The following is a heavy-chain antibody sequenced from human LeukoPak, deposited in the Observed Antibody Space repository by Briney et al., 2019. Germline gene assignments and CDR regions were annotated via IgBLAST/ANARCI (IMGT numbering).Heavy chain of an antibody. J-gene: IGHJ3*02. Sequence: PSETLSLTCAVYGGSSSGYYWSWIRQPPGKGLEWIGEINHSGSTNYNPSLKSRVTISVDTSKNQFSLKLSSVTAADTAVYYCASLRGVQGRDAFDIWGQGTMVTVSS. CDR2: INHSGST. V-gene: IGHV4-34*01. D-gene: IGHD5-12*01. CDR3: ASLRGVQGRDAFDI. CDR1: GGSSSGYY.